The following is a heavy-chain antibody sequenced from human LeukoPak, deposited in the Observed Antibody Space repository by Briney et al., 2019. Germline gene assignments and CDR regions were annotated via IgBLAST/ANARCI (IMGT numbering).Heavy chain of an antibody. Sequence: PGGSLRLSCAASGFTFSSYAMSWVRQAPGKGLEWVSAISGSGGSTYYADSVKGRFTISRDNSKNTLYLQMNSLRVEDTAVYYCAKNPFYDYVWGSYSDYWGQGTLVTVSS. CDR1: GFTFSSYA. CDR3: AKNPFYDYVWGSYSDY. J-gene: IGHJ4*02. CDR2: ISGSGGST. V-gene: IGHV3-23*01. D-gene: IGHD3-16*01.